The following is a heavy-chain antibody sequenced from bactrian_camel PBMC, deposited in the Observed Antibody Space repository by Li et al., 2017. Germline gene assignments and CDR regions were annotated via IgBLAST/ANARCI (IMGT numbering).Heavy chain of an antibody. CDR2: IDSDGST. D-gene: IGHD7*01. CDR3: TANRWDCYAGSFLGTGTD. Sequence: HVQLVESGGGSVEAGGSLRLSCVASESTYRSGCMGWYREAPGQAREGIASIDSDGSTTYIDSVKDRFTISRDNTKNTLYLQMNSLKTEDSATYYCTANRWDCYAGSFLGTGTDWGQGTQVTVS. V-gene: IGHV3S53*01. CDR1: ESTYRSGC. J-gene: IGHJ4*01.